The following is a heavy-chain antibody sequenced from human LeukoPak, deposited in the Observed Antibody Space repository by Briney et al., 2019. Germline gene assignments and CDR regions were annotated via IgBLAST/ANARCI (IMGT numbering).Heavy chain of an antibody. Sequence: GGSLRLSCAASGFTFSSYAMSWVRQAPGKGLEWVSAISGSGGSTYYADSVRGRFTISRDDAKNSLYLQMNSLRAEDTAVYYCARDWGYIAYWGQGTLVTVSS. V-gene: IGHV3-23*01. CDR1: GFTFSSYA. J-gene: IGHJ4*02. D-gene: IGHD3-16*01. CDR3: ARDWGYIAY. CDR2: ISGSGGST.